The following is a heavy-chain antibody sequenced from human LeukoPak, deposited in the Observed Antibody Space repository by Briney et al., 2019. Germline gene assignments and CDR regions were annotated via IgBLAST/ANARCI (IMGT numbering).Heavy chain of an antibody. CDR3: AGRYSYGPVAFDI. V-gene: IGHV4-38-2*02. CDR1: GYSISSGYY. Sequence: SETLSLTCTVSGYSISSGYYWGWIRQPPGKGLEWIGSIYHSGSTYYNPSLKSRVTISVDTSKNQFSLKLSSVTAADTAVYYCAGRYSYGPVAFDIWGQGTMVTVSS. CDR2: IYHSGST. J-gene: IGHJ3*02. D-gene: IGHD5-18*01.